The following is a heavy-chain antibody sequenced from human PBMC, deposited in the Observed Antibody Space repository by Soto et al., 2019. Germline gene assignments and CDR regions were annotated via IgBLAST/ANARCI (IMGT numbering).Heavy chain of an antibody. J-gene: IGHJ4*02. V-gene: IGHV4-34*01. Sequence: QVQLQQWGAGLLKPSETLSLTCAVYGGSFSGYYWSWIRQPPGKGLEWIGEINHSGSTNYNPSLKSLVTISVDTSKNQFSLKLSSVTAAETAVYYCARGGVGATTFDYWGQGTLVTVSS. CDR2: INHSGST. D-gene: IGHD1-26*01. CDR1: GGSFSGYY. CDR3: ARGGVGATTFDY.